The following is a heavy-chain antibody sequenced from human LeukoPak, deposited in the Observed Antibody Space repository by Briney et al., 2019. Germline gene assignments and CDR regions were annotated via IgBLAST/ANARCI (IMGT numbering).Heavy chain of an antibody. V-gene: IGHV1-69*02. CDR2: IIPILGIA. Sequence: GSSVKVSCKASGGTFSSYTISWVRQAPGQGLEWMGRIIPILGIANYAQKFQGRVTITADKSTSTAYMELSSLRSEDTAVYYCARGMLDTAMVTDDAFDIWGQGTMVTVSS. J-gene: IGHJ3*02. CDR3: ARGMLDTAMVTDDAFDI. CDR1: GGTFSSYT. D-gene: IGHD5-18*01.